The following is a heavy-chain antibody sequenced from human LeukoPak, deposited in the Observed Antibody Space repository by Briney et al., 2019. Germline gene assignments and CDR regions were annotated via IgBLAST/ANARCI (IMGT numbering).Heavy chain of an antibody. CDR3: ARRRSGLFDY. Sequence: SETLSLTCTVSGGPINSYYWTWIRQPPGKGLEWVAYIYYSGSTKYHPSPKSRVNTSLDTSKNQFSLNLTSVTAADTAVYYCARRRSGLFDYWGQGILVTVSS. CDR2: IYYSGST. V-gene: IGHV4-59*08. J-gene: IGHJ4*02. CDR1: GGPINSYY.